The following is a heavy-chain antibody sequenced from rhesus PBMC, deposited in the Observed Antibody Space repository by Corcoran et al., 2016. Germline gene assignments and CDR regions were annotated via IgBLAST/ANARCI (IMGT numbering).Heavy chain of an antibody. D-gene: IGHD5-24*01. CDR1: GYTFTSYY. CDR3: TRAHYSGYPDY. V-gene: IGHV1-1*01. J-gene: IGHJ4*01. Sequence: QVQLVQSGAEIKQPGASVKLSCKASGYTFTSYYMHWVRQAPGQGLGWRRLISPYHGNKRNPQTFQRRVTLTTDSSTRTGYMELSSLRSEDTAVYYCTRAHYSGYPDYWGQGVLVTVSS. CDR2: ISPYHGNK.